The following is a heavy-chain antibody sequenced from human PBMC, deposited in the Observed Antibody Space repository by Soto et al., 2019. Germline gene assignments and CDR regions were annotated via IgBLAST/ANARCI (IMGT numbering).Heavy chain of an antibody. V-gene: IGHV3-66*01. CDR1: GFTVTTNY. CDR3: ARDFPGKDDAFDI. D-gene: IGHD3-10*01. Sequence: EVQLVESGGGLVQPGGSLRLSCAASGFTVTTNYMSWVRQPPGKGLEWVSVIYSGRRTYYADSVKSRFTFSRDNSKNTMYLQMKSLSPEYTGVYYCARDFPGKDDAFDILGQGTVVTLS. CDR2: IYSGRRT. J-gene: IGHJ3*02.